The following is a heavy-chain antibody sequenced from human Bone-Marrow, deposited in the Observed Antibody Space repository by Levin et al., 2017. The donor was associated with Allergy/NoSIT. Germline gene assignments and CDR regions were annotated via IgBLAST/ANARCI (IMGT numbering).Heavy chain of an antibody. Sequence: GGSLRLSCAASGFTVGNYYMSWVRQAPGKGLEWVSVLYSGGSTDYADSVKGRFTVSRDNSKNTLYLQMNSLRAEDTALYYCAREAAAGSSSPFYFDSWGQGALVTVSS. D-gene: IGHD6-13*01. CDR2: LYSGGST. CDR1: GFTVGNYY. CDR3: AREAAAGSSSPFYFDS. J-gene: IGHJ4*02. V-gene: IGHV3-53*01.